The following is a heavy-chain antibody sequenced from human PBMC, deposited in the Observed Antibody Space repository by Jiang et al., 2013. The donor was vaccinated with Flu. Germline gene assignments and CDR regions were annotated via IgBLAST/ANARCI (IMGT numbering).Heavy chain of an antibody. V-gene: IGHV4-34*01. J-gene: IGHJ6*02. Sequence: LLKPSETLSLTCAVYGGSFSGYHWTWIRQPPGKGLEWIGEINHSGSSNYNPSLESRVTISEDTSNNQFSLKLSSVTAADTAVYYCARGPKYLTSGKYFYYYDGMDVWGQGP. CDR2: INHSGSS. CDR3: ARGPKYLTSGKYFYYYDGMDV. CDR1: GGSFSGYH. D-gene: IGHD1-26*01.